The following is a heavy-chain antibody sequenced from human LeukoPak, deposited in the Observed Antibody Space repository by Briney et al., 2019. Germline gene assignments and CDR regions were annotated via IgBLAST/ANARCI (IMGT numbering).Heavy chain of an antibody. CDR1: GGSVNSYNCY. J-gene: IGHJ3*02. V-gene: IGHV4-39*07. CDR2: VHYSGSGNT. Sequence: SETLSLTCSVSGGSVNSYNCYWAWIRQSPGKGLEWIGSVHYSGSGNTYYNPSLQSRVTISVDTSKNQFSLKLSSVTAADTAVYYCARGLVWHFLLDSRRDVFDIWGQGTTITVSS. D-gene: IGHD3-16*01. CDR3: ARGLVWHFLLDSRRDVFDI.